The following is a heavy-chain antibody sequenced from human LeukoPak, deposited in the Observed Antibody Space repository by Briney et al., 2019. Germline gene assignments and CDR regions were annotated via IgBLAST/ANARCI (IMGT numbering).Heavy chain of an antibody. Sequence: GGSLRLSCAASGFTCSSYGMHWVRQAPGKGLEWVAVISYDGSNKYYADPVKGRFTISRDNSKNTLYLQMNSLRAEDTAVYYCAKDDCSSTSCYVNKAFDIWGQGTMVTVSS. CDR2: ISYDGSNK. CDR3: AKDDCSSTSCYVNKAFDI. D-gene: IGHD2-2*01. CDR1: GFTCSSYG. V-gene: IGHV3-30*18. J-gene: IGHJ3*02.